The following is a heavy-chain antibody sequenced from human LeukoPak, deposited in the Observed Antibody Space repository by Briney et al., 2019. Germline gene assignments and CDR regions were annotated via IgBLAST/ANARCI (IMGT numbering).Heavy chain of an antibody. CDR3: ARLIAVAGTYRGHFDY. D-gene: IGHD6-19*01. V-gene: IGHV4-59*08. CDR1: GGSISTYY. Sequence: SETLSLTCTISGGSISTYYWSWIRQPPGKGLEWIGHNYYSWSTNYNPSLMSRLTISVDTSKNQFSLKLSSVTAADTAVYYCARLIAVAGTYRGHFDYWGQGALVTVSS. J-gene: IGHJ4*02. CDR2: NYYSWST.